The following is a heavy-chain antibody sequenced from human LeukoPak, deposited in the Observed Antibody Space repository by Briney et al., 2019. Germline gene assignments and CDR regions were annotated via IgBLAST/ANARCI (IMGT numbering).Heavy chain of an antibody. D-gene: IGHD3-22*01. V-gene: IGHV3-30-3*01. J-gene: IGHJ4*02. CDR2: ISYDGSNK. CDR1: GFTFSSYA. Sequence: GRSLRLSCAASGFTFSSYAMHWVRQAPGKGLEWVAVISYDGSNKYYADSVKGRFIISRDNSKNTLYLQMNSLRAEDTAVYYCARATYYYDSSGYYPLDDYWGQGTLVTVSS. CDR3: ARATYYYDSSGYYPLDDY.